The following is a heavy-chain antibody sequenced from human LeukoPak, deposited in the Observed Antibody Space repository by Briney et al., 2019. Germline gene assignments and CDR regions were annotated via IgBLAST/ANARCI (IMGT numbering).Heavy chain of an antibody. V-gene: IGHV4-4*07. Sequence: SSETLSLTCTVSGGSISSYYWSWLRQPAGKGLEWIGRIYPSGSTNYNPSLKSRVTMSVDTSKNQFSLNLSSVTAADTAVYYCARASYYYGSGTRVFDYWGQGTLVTVSS. J-gene: IGHJ4*02. CDR3: ARASYYYGSGTRVFDY. CDR2: IYPSGST. D-gene: IGHD3-10*01. CDR1: GGSISSYY.